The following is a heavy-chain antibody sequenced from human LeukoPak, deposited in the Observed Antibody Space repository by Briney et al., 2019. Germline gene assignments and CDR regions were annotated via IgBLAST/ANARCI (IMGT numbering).Heavy chain of an antibody. CDR1: GGSISSSNW. J-gene: IGHJ1*01. CDR2: IYHSGST. D-gene: IGHD3-22*01. V-gene: IGHV4-4*02. CDR3: ARVGGDSSGQGYVFQH. Sequence: SGTLSLTCSVSGGSISSSNWWSWVRQPPGKGLEWIGEIYHSGSTNYNPSLKSRVTISVDKSKNQFSLKLSSVTAADTAVYYCARVGGDSSGQGYVFQHWGQGTLVTVSS.